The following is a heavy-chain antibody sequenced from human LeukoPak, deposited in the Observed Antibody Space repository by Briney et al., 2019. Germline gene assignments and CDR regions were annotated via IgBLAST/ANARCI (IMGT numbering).Heavy chain of an antibody. CDR2: ISGSGGST. Sequence: GGSLRLSCAASGFTFSSSAVNWVRQAPGKGLEWVSTISGSGGSTYYADPVKGRFTISRDNSKNTVCLQMNSLRAEDTAAYYCAKWVSYFDYWGQGTLVTVSS. V-gene: IGHV3-23*01. CDR1: GFTFSSSA. D-gene: IGHD5/OR15-5a*01. J-gene: IGHJ4*02. CDR3: AKWVSYFDY.